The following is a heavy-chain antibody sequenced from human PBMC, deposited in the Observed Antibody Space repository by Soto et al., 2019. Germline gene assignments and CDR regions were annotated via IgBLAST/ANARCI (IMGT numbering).Heavy chain of an antibody. D-gene: IGHD4-17*01. J-gene: IGHJ4*02. CDR2: IKSKTDGGTT. V-gene: IGHV3-15*01. CDR3: TTPLHYGDYIDY. CDR1: GFTFSNAW. Sequence: GGSLRLSGAASGFTFSNAWMSWVRQAPGKGLEWVGRIKSKTDGGTTDYAAPVKGRFTISRDDSKNTLYLQMNSLKTEDTAVYYCTTPLHYGDYIDYWGQGTLVTVSS.